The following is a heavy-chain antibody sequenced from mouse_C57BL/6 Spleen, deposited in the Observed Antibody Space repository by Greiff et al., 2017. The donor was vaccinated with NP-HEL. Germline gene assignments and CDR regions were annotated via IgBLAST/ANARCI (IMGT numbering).Heavy chain of an antibody. J-gene: IGHJ2*01. Sequence: EVQGVESGGGLVKPGGSLKLSCAASGFTFSSYAMSWVRQTPEKRLEWVATISDGGSYTDYPDNVKGRFTISRDNAKNNLYLQMSQLKSDDTAMYYCARGGDSFFDYWGQGTTLTVSS. CDR2: ISDGGSYT. V-gene: IGHV5-4*01. CDR3: ARGGDSFFDY. CDR1: GFTFSSYA.